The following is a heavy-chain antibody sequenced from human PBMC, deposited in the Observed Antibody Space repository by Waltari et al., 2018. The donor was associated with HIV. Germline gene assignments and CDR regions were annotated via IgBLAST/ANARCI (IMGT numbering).Heavy chain of an antibody. V-gene: IGHV5-51*03. CDR3: GRYENNMPHSYGMDV. CDR1: GYTFSSHD. J-gene: IGHJ6*02. CDR2: IYPSDSET. D-gene: IGHD1-1*01. Sequence: EVQLVQSGAEVKKPGESLRISCKGSGYTFSSHDIGWVRQMPGKGLEWMGLIYPSDSETTYSPSFEGQVTISADKSISTAYLQWSSLQASDTAMYYCGRYENNMPHSYGMDVWGQGTTVTVSS.